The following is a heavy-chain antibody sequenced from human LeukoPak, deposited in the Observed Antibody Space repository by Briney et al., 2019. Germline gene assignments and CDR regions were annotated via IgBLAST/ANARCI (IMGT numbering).Heavy chain of an antibody. Sequence: SETLSLTCTVSGGSISSYYWSWIRQPPGKGLEWIGYIYYSGSTNYNPSLRSRATTSVDTSKNQFSLKLSSVTAADTAVYYCARWTMDVVGATTGFDYWGQGTLVTVSS. CDR2: IYYSGST. CDR3: ARWTMDVVGATTGFDY. V-gene: IGHV4-59*08. J-gene: IGHJ4*02. D-gene: IGHD1-26*01. CDR1: GGSISSYY.